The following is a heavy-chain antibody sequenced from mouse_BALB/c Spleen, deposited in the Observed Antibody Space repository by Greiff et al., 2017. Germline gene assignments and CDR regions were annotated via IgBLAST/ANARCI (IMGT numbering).Heavy chain of an antibody. D-gene: IGHD2-10*02. Sequence: EVKLVESGGGLVKRGGSLKLSCAASGFTFSSYYMSWVRQTPEKRLELVAAINSNGGSTYYPDTVKGRFTISRDNAKNTLYLQMSSLKSEDTALYYCARQEYGNFDYWGQGTTLTVSS. CDR1: GFTFSSYY. CDR3: ARQEYGNFDY. CDR2: INSNGGST. J-gene: IGHJ2*01. V-gene: IGHV5-6-2*01.